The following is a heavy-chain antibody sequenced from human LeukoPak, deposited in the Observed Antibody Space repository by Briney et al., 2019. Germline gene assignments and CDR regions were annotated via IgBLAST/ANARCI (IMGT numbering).Heavy chain of an antibody. J-gene: IGHJ5*02. CDR1: VGSISSSSYY. CDR2: IYYSGST. CDR3: ARHARSNSWYRWVWFDP. V-gene: IGHV4-39*01. Sequence: SETLSLTCTVSVGSISSSSYYWGWIRQPPGKGLAWIGSIYYSGSTYYNPSLKSRVTISVDTSNNQFSLKLSSVTAADTAVYYCARHARSNSWYRWVWFDPRGQGTLVTVSS. D-gene: IGHD6-13*01.